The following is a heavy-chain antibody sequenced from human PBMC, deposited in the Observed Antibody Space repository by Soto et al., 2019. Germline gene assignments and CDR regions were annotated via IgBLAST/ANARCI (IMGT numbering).Heavy chain of an antibody. D-gene: IGHD2-2*01. V-gene: IGHV1-69*02. Sequence: SVKVSCKASGGTFSSYTISWVRQAPGQGLEWMGRIIPILGIANYAQKFQGRVTITRDTSASTAYMELSSLRSEDTAVYYCASSDIVVVPAAMRAFDIWGQGTMVTVSS. J-gene: IGHJ3*02. CDR1: GGTFSSYT. CDR2: IIPILGIA. CDR3: ASSDIVVVPAAMRAFDI.